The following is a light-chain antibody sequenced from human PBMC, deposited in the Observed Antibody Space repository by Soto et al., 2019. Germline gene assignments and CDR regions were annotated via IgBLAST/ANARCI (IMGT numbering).Light chain of an antibody. Sequence: PGGRATLSCRSSQSVTTRLAWYQQKPGQPPRLLISGASVRASGVPVRISGSGSGTDFTFTISSLQPEDIATYYCQQYDNLPPGTFGQGTRLEI. CDR1: QSVTTR. V-gene: IGKV3D-15*01. J-gene: IGKJ5*01. CDR3: QQYDNLPPGT. CDR2: GAS.